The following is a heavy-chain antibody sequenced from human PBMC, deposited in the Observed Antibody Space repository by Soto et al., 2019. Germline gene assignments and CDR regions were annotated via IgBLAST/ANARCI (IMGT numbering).Heavy chain of an antibody. V-gene: IGHV2-5*02. CDR3: AHRATMTSFGLIIDNGIWFAP. D-gene: IGHD3-22*01. CDR1: GFSLSTSGAA. J-gene: IGHJ5*02. Sequence: QINLIESGPTLVKPTQTLTLTCTFSGFSLSTSGAAVGWVRQPPGRALEWLALIYWDGDKRYNASLGNRLTITKAVSMNQVVLTLTNVDPAETATYYCAHRATMTSFGLIIDNGIWFAPWGQGTRVIVSS. CDR2: IYWDGDK.